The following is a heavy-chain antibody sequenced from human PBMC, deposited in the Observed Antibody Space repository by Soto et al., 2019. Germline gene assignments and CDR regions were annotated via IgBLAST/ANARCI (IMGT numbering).Heavy chain of an antibody. D-gene: IGHD5-12*01. CDR3: ARGRDGYTLDY. Sequence: PSETLSLTCTVSGGSISSYYWSWIRQPPGKGLEWIGYIYYSGSTNYNPSLKSRVTMSVDTSKNQFSLKLSSVTAADTAVYYCARGRDGYTLDYWGQGTLVTVSS. V-gene: IGHV4-59*01. J-gene: IGHJ4*02. CDR1: GGSISSYY. CDR2: IYYSGST.